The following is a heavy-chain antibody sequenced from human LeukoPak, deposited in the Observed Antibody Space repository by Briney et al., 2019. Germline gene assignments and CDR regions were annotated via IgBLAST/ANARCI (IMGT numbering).Heavy chain of an antibody. CDR3: ARGPITMVRGVIAGYYYMDV. D-gene: IGHD3-10*01. CDR1: GGSISSYY. Sequence: TSETLSLTCTVSGGSISSYYWSWIRQPPGKGLEWIGYIYYSGSTNYNPSLKSRVTISVDTSKNQFSLKLSSVTAADTAVYYCARGPITMVRGVIAGYYYMDVWGKGTTVTISS. J-gene: IGHJ6*03. V-gene: IGHV4-59*01. CDR2: IYYSGST.